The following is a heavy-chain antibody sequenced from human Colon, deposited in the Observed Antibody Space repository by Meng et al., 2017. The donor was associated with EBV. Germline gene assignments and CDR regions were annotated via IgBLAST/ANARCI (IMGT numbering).Heavy chain of an antibody. Sequence: QVRLRGSCHGLVLPSPPLSLPCTVSGGSISSGDYYWSWIRQPPGKGLEWIGYIYYSGSTYSNASLKSRVTISIDRSKNQFSLKLSSVTAADTAVYYCARDRKHYGERGWFDPWGQGTLVTVSS. CDR1: GGSISSGDYY. D-gene: IGHD4-17*01. CDR3: ARDRKHYGERGWFDP. V-gene: IGHV4-30-4*01. CDR2: IYYSGST. J-gene: IGHJ5*02.